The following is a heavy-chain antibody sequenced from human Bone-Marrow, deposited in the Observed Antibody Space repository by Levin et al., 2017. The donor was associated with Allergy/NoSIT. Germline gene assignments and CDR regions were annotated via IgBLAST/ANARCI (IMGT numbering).Heavy chain of an antibody. CDR3: VRGSGETTSFDY. J-gene: IGHJ4*02. CDR1: GFKFDDYT. Sequence: QAGGSLRLSCAASGFKFDDYTIHWVRQPPGKGLEWVSLITWDGSRTLYADSVKGRFTISRDNNKNSLHLQMNSLRSEDSAMYYCVRGSGETTSFDYWGQGSLVTVSS. V-gene: IGHV3-43*01. D-gene: IGHD4-17*01. CDR2: ITWDGSRT.